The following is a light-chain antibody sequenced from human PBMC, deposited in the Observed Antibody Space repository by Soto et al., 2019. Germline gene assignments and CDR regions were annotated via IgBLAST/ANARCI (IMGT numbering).Light chain of an antibody. Sequence: EMVLTQSPATLSLSPGDRATLSCRASPSVNSNFLAWYHQKPGQAPRLLIYGASNRATGIPDRFCGSGSGTDFTLTVSRLEPEDFAVYYCQQYGSSPRTFGQGTKVEIK. CDR2: GAS. CDR1: PSVNSNF. V-gene: IGKV3-20*01. CDR3: QQYGSSPRT. J-gene: IGKJ1*01.